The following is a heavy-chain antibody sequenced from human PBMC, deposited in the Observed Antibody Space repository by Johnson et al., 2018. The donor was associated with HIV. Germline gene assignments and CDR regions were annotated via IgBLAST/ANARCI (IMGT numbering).Heavy chain of an antibody. CDR3: ATDMRGYGGDGAFDI. J-gene: IGHJ3*02. CDR2: IRFDGSNK. D-gene: IGHD5-12*01. V-gene: IGHV3-30*02. Sequence: QVQLVESGGGVVHPGGSLRLSCAASGFTFSSYGIHWVRQAPGKGLEWVAFIRFDGSNKYYADSVKGRFTISRDNSRNTLYLQMNSLRAEDTAVYYCATDMRGYGGDGAFDIWGQGTMVTVSS. CDR1: GFTFSSYG.